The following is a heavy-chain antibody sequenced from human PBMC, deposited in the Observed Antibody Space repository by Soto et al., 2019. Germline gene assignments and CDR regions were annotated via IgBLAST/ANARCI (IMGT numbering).Heavy chain of an antibody. J-gene: IGHJ4*02. CDR3: ARASPQPAPYDSDY. CDR1: GGSISSSSYY. CDR2: IYYSGST. V-gene: IGHV4-39*02. Sequence: SETLSLTCTVSGGSISSSSYYWGWIRQPPGKGLEWIGSIYYSGSTYYNPSLKSRVTISVDTSKDHFSLKLSSVTATDTAVYYCARASPQPAPYDSDYWGQGPLVTVSS. D-gene: IGHD3-16*01.